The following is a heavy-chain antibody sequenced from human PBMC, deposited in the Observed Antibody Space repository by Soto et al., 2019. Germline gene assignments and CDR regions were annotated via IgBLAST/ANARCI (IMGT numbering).Heavy chain of an antibody. CDR1: GFTFSSYA. V-gene: IGHV3-23*01. Sequence: EVQLLESGGGLVQPGGSLRLSCAASGFTFSSYAMSWVRQAPGKGLEWVSVISSSGGSTYYADSVKGRFTISRDNSKNTLHLQMNSLRAEDTAVYYCAKGKSSGGGWNYGMDVWGQGTTVTVSS. D-gene: IGHD6-19*01. CDR3: AKGKSSGGGWNYGMDV. J-gene: IGHJ6*02. CDR2: ISSSGGST.